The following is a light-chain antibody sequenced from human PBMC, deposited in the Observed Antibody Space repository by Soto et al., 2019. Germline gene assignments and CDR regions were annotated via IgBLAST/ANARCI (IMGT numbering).Light chain of an antibody. CDR2: ASS. Sequence: QSALTQPASVSGSPGQSITISCTGTSSDVGGYNYVSWYQHHPGKAPRLMIYASSNRPSGVSHRFSGSKSGNTASLTVSGLHSEDEADYYCSSYAGKNIYVFGTGTKLTVL. CDR3: SSYAGKNIYV. CDR1: SSDVGGYNY. J-gene: IGLJ1*01. V-gene: IGLV2-14*01.